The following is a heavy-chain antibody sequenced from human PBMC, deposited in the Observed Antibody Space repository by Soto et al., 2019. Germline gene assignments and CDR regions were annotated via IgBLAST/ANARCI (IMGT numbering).Heavy chain of an antibody. D-gene: IGHD1-26*01. Sequence: EVQLVESGGGLVQPGGSLRLSCAASGFTFSSYEMNWVRQAPGKGLEWVSYISSSGSTIYYADSVKGRFTIPRDNAKNSLYLQMNSLRAEDTAVYYCARDSGGATPNDYWGQGTLVTVSS. CDR3: ARDSGGATPNDY. CDR1: GFTFSSYE. V-gene: IGHV3-48*03. J-gene: IGHJ4*02. CDR2: ISSSGSTI.